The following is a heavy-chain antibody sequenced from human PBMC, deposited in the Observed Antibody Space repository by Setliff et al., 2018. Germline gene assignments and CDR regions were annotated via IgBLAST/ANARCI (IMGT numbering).Heavy chain of an antibody. V-gene: IGHV4-59*11. CDR3: ARALLWFGEGMDV. CDR1: GGSISHHY. Sequence: SETLSLTCTVSGGSISHHYWSWIRQPPGKGLEWVGYMYNSGNTNYNPSLRRRFAISVGKSKNQFSLKLSSVTAADTAVYYCARALLWFGEGMDVWGKGTTVT. D-gene: IGHD3-10*01. J-gene: IGHJ6*03. CDR2: MYNSGNT.